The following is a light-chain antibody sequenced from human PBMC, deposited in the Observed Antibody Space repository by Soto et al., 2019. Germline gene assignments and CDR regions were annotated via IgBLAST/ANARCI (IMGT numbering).Light chain of an antibody. Sequence: DIVMTQSPLSLPVTPGEPASISCRSSQSLLDSKGYNYLDWYLQKPGQSPQLLIYLGSNRASGVPDRFSGSGSGTDFTLKISRVEAEDVGVYYCMQGRQTPLTFGGGTKVEIK. V-gene: IGKV2-28*01. CDR2: LGS. J-gene: IGKJ4*01. CDR1: QSLLDSKGYNY. CDR3: MQGRQTPLT.